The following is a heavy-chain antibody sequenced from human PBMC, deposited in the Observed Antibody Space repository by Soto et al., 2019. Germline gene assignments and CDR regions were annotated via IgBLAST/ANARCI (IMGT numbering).Heavy chain of an antibody. D-gene: IGHD3-10*01. V-gene: IGHV3-30*18. Sequence: GGSLRLSCAASGFTFSSYGMHWVRQAPGKGLEWVAVISYDGSNKYYADSVKGRFTISRDNSKNTLYLQMNSLRAEDTAVYYCAKDVLTAWFGELLYREGYFDYWGQGTLVTVSS. CDR3: AKDVLTAWFGELLYREGYFDY. CDR2: ISYDGSNK. J-gene: IGHJ4*02. CDR1: GFTFSSYG.